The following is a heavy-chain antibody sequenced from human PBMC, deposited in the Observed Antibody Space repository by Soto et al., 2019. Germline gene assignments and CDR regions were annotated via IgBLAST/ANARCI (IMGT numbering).Heavy chain of an antibody. Sequence: GGSLRLSCAASGFTFSSYSMNWVRQAPGKGLEWVSSISSSSSYIYYADSVKGRFTISRDNAKNSLYLQMNSLRAEDTAVYYCARDLGAVAGTLPDYFQHWGQGTLVTVSS. D-gene: IGHD6-19*01. V-gene: IGHV3-21*01. J-gene: IGHJ1*01. CDR1: GFTFSSYS. CDR2: ISSSSSYI. CDR3: ARDLGAVAGTLPDYFQH.